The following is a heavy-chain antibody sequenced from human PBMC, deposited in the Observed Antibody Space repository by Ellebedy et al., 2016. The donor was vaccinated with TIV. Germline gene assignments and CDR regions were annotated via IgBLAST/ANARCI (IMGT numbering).Heavy chain of an antibody. CDR2: INTSGGTA. V-gene: IGHV1-46*04. CDR3: ARDTGRIAAAGPDF. Sequence: ASVKVSCQASGYTFSDYYIEWVRQAPGQGLEWMGIINTSGGTATYAQKLQGRVTMTRDPSTSTVYMELTSLRPEDTATYYCARDTGRIAAAGPDFWGQGTLVTVSS. D-gene: IGHD6-25*01. J-gene: IGHJ4*02. CDR1: GYTFSDYY.